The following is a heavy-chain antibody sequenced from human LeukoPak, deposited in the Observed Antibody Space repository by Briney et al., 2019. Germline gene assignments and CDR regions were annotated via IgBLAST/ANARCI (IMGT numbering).Heavy chain of an antibody. V-gene: IGHV3-21*01. D-gene: IGHD1-1*01. CDR1: GFTFSSYG. CDR3: ASCSLDFDY. CDR2: ISSSSSYI. Sequence: GGSLRLSCAASGFTFSSYGMHWVRQAPGKGLEWVSSISSSSSYIYYADSVKGRFTISRDNAKNSLYLQMNSLRAEDTAVYYCASCSLDFDYWGQGTLVTVSS. J-gene: IGHJ4*02.